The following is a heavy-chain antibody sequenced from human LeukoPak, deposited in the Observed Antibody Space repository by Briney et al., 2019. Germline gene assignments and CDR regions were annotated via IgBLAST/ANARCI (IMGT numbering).Heavy chain of an antibody. V-gene: IGHV3-7*01. Sequence: GGSLRLSCAASGFSLSSYAMHWVRQAPGKGPEWVANIKQDESERYYVDSVKGRFTISRDNAKNSLYLQMNSLRAEDTAVYYCARDKIVGATFLDYWGQGTLVTVSS. D-gene: IGHD1-26*01. CDR3: ARDKIVGATFLDY. CDR2: IKQDESER. J-gene: IGHJ4*02. CDR1: GFSLSSYA.